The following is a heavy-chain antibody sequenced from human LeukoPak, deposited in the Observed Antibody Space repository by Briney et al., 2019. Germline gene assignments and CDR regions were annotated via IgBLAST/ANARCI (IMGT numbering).Heavy chain of an antibody. CDR1: GSTFSSYG. CDR2: IWYDGSNK. D-gene: IGHD6-13*01. CDR3: ARVEQQLVISYAFDI. Sequence: GGSLRLSCAASGSTFSSYGMHWVRQAPGKGLEWVAVIWYDGSNKYYADSVKGRFTISRDNSKNTLYLQMNSLRAEDTAVYYCARVEQQLVISYAFDIWGQGTMVTVSS. V-gene: IGHV3-33*01. J-gene: IGHJ3*02.